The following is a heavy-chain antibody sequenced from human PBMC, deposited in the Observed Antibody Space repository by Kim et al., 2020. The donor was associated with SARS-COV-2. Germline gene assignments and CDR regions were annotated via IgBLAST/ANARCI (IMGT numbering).Heavy chain of an antibody. CDR2: ISYDGSNK. V-gene: IGHV3-30*18. D-gene: IGHD1-26*01. Sequence: GGSLRLSCAASGITFNTYGMHWVRQAPGKGLEWVAVISYDGSNKYYADSVKGRFTISRDNSKNTLYLQMNSLRIEDTAVYYCAKSFSGSYFGYDYWCQGTLVTVSS. CDR1: GITFNTYG. CDR3: AKSFSGSYFGYDY. J-gene: IGHJ4*02.